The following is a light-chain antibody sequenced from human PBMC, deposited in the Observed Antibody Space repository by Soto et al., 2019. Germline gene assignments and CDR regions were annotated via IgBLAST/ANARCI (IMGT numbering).Light chain of an antibody. CDR3: LQDYNYPYT. CDR2: AAS. V-gene: IGKV1-39*01. Sequence: DIQMTQSPASLSASVGDRVTISCRASQSISGYLNWYQQKPGKAPELLIYAASTLQTGVPSRFSGSGSGTEFTLSINSLQPEDFATYYCLQDYNYPYTFGQGTKLEIK. CDR1: QSISGY. J-gene: IGKJ2*01.